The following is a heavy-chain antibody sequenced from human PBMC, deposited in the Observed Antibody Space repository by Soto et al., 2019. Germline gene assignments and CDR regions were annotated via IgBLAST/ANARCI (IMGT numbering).Heavy chain of an antibody. Sequence: EVQLVESGGGLVKPGGSLRLSCAAFGFIVTDAWMHWVRQAPGKGPEWVGLIKSRTAGGTVEYAAPVKGRFTISRDDTKITVYLQMNSLKTDVTPVYYCVRLYRTDPWGQGTLVTVSS. CDR2: IKSRTAGGTV. CDR3: VRLYRTDP. CDR1: GFIVTDAW. V-gene: IGHV3-15*07. D-gene: IGHD3-10*01. J-gene: IGHJ5*02.